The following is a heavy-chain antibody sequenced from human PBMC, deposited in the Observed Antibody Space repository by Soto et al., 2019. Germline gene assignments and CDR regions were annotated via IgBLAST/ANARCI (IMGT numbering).Heavy chain of an antibody. J-gene: IGHJ3*02. V-gene: IGHV3-21*01. CDR3: ARDRGGDLKAVDI. Sequence: EVQLVASGGGLVKPGGSLRLSCAASGFTFSSYSMNWVRQAPGKGLEWVSLISSSSSYIYYADSVKGRFTIARDNAKNPLSLQMNSLRAEDTAVYYCARDRGGDLKAVDIWGQGTMVTVSS. CDR2: ISSSSSYI. CDR1: GFTFSSYS. D-gene: IGHD3-10*01.